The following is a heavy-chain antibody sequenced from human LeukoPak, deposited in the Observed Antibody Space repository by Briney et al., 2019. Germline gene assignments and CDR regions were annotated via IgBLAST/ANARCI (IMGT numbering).Heavy chain of an antibody. D-gene: IGHD3-22*01. CDR1: GFIFSSYG. J-gene: IGHJ4*02. Sequence: GRSLRLSCAASGFIFSSYGMHWVRQAPGKGLEWVAVMSYDGRNKDYADSVKGRFTISRDNAKNSLYLQMNSLRAEDTAVYYCARDSSDSSGYYGYYFDYWGQGTLVTVSS. CDR2: MSYDGRNK. V-gene: IGHV3-30*03. CDR3: ARDSSDSSGYYGYYFDY.